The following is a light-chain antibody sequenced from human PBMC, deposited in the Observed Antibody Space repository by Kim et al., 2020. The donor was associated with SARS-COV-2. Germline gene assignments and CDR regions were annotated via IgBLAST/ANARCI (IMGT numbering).Light chain of an antibody. CDR1: NLGAKY. CDR2: QDM. J-gene: IGLJ1*01. V-gene: IGLV3-1*01. Sequence: SYELTQPPSVSVSPGQTASITCSGDNLGAKYVSWYQQKPGQSPVLVIYQDMQRPSGIPERFSGSNSGNTATLTISGTQAMDEADYYCQAWDRNTAYVFGTGTQVTVL. CDR3: QAWDRNTAYV.